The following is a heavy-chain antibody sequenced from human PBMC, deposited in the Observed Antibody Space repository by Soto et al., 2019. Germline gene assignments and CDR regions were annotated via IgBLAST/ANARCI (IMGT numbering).Heavy chain of an antibody. J-gene: IGHJ4*02. D-gene: IGHD4-17*01. CDR2: IIPILGIA. V-gene: IGHV1-69*02. Sequence: QVQLVQSGAKVKKPGSSVKVSCKASGGTFSSYTISWVRQAPGQGLEWMGRIIPILGIANYAQKFQGRVTITADKSTSTAYMELSSLRSEDTAVYYCARGRPTKDYGDYVGAFDYWGQGTLVTVSS. CDR3: ARGRPTKDYGDYVGAFDY. CDR1: GGTFSSYT.